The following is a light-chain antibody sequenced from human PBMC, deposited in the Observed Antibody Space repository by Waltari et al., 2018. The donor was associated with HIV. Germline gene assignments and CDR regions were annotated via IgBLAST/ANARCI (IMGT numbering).Light chain of an antibody. CDR1: SSDIGGYDH. CDR2: DVS. CDR3: SSFTSGTTWV. J-gene: IGLJ3*02. Sequence: QSALTPPASVSGSPGQSITISCTGTSSDIGGYDHVCWYQQHPGRAPKLKIYDVSNRPSGVSDRFSGSKSGNTASLTISGLQTEDEADYYCSSFTSGTTWVFGGGTKVTVL. V-gene: IGLV2-14*03.